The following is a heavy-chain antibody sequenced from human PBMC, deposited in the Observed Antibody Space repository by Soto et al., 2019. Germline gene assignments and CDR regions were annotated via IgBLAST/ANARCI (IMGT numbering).Heavy chain of an antibody. D-gene: IGHD6-19*01. Sequence: QVQLVESGGGVVQPGRSLRLSCAASGFTFSSYAMHWVRQAPGKGLEWVAVISYDGSNKYYADSVKGRFTISRDNSKNTLYLQMNRRRAADTAVYYCASDRSAGGSYRGYYYYYGIDFWFQGTTVTVSS. V-gene: IGHV3-30-3*01. CDR3: ASDRSAGGSYRGYYYYYGIDF. CDR1: GFTFSSYA. J-gene: IGHJ6*02. CDR2: ISYDGSNK.